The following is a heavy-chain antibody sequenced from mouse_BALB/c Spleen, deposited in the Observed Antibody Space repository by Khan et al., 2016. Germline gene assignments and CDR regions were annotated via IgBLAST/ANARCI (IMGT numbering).Heavy chain of an antibody. CDR2: IHHSGNT. J-gene: IGHJ2*01. CDR1: GYSITSGYN. D-gene: IGHD1-1*01. CDR3: SSYYNVSSSIY. Sequence: EVQLQESGPDLVKPSQSLSLTCTVSGYSITSGYNWHWIRQFPGNKLEWMGYIHHSGNTNYNPSLKSRISITRDTSKNQFFLQLSSVTTGDTATYYWSSYYNVSSSIYWGQGTTLTVSS. V-gene: IGHV3-1*02.